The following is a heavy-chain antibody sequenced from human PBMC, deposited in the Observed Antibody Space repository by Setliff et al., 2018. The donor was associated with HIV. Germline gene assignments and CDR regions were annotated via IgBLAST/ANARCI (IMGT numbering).Heavy chain of an antibody. V-gene: IGHV3-74*01. CDR1: GFTLSNYW. D-gene: IGHD3-10*01. CDR2: INNDESTI. Sequence: PGGSLRLSCAASGFTLSNYWMHWVRHVPGKEMEWVSRINNDESTIDYAGSVKGRFTISRDNAKNTLYLQITSLRADDTAVYYCARDVPISFSGSYLNNWGQGTLVTVSS. CDR3: ARDVPISFSGSYLNN. J-gene: IGHJ4*02.